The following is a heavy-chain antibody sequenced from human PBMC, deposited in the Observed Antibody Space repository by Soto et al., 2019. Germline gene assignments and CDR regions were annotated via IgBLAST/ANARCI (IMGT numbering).Heavy chain of an antibody. Sequence: GGSLRLSCAASGFTFSNYRMSWVRQASGKGLEWVANINQDESEIYYVDSVKGRFTVSRDNAKNSLYLQMTSLRAEDTAVYYCASGGDGDGYNNAFDFWGQGTMVTV. J-gene: IGHJ3*01. CDR3: ASGGDGDGYNNAFDF. CDR2: INQDESEI. CDR1: GFTFSNYR. V-gene: IGHV3-7*01. D-gene: IGHD5-12*01.